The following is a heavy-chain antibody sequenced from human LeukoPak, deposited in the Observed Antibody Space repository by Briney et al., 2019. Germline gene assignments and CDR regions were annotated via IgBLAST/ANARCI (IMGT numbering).Heavy chain of an antibody. D-gene: IGHD2-8*01. CDR3: ANGNRCTSPNCLGYYYFYMDV. CDR2: FSGSGGTT. CDR1: GFTFSSYA. Sequence: GGSLRPSCAASGFTFSSYAMNWVRQAPGRGLEWVSGFSGSGGTTYYADSVKGRFTISRDNSKNTLYLQMNSLRAEDTAVYYCANGNRCTSPNCLGYYYFYMDVWGKGTTVTVSS. V-gene: IGHV3-23*01. J-gene: IGHJ6*03.